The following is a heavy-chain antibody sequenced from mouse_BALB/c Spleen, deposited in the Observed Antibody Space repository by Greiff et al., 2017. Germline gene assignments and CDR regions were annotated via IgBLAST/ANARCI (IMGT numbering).Heavy chain of an antibody. D-gene: IGHD2-4*01. CDR1: GFSLTSYG. CDR3: ARPRSTMITAWFAY. J-gene: IGHJ3*01. CDR2: IWAGGST. Sequence: QVQLKESGPGLVAPSQSLSITCTVSGFSLTSYGVHWVRQPPGKGLEWLGVIWAGGSTNYNSALMSRLSISKDNSKSQVFLKMNSLQTDDTAMYYCARPRSTMITAWFAYWGQGTLVTVSA. V-gene: IGHV2-9*02.